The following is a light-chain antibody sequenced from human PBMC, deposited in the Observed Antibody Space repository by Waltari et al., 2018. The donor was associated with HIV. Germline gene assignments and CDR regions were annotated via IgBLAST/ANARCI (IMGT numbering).Light chain of an antibody. CDR2: DVS. CDR1: GLDLGNYNL. Sequence: QSALTQPASVSGNPGQSVTITCTGTGLDLGNYNLFSWFQQHPCKAPKLLIYDVSKRPSGVSSRFSGSKSGYFASLTISGLLTEDESSYYCLTYVSKTSTWQFGGGTYLTV. J-gene: IGLJ3*02. V-gene: IGLV2-23*02. CDR3: LTYVSKTSTWQ.